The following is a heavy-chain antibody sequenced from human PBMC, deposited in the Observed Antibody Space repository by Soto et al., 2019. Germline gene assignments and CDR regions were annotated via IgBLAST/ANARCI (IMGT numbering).Heavy chain of an antibody. CDR2: MNPNSGNT. CDR1: GYTFTSYD. CDR3: ARAYYIWGSYRVNWFDP. V-gene: IGHV1-8*01. J-gene: IGHJ5*02. D-gene: IGHD3-16*02. Sequence: VASVKVSCKASGYTFTSYDINWVRQATGQGLEWMGWMNPNSGNTGYAQKFQGRVTMTRNTSISTAYMELSSLRSEDTAVYYCARAYYIWGSYRVNWFDPWGQGTLVTVSS.